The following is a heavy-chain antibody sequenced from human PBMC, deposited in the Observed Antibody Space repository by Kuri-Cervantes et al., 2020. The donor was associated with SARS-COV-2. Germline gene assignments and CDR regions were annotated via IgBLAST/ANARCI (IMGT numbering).Heavy chain of an antibody. CDR1: GGSISSSSYY. CDR2: IYYSGST. J-gene: IGHJ6*02. CDR3: ARDKAGSYYYGMDV. V-gene: IGHV4-39*02. D-gene: IGHD3-10*01. Sequence: LRLSCTVSGGSISSSSYYWGWNRQPPGKGLEWIGSIYYSGSTYYNPSLKSRVTISVDTSKNQFSLKLSSVTAADTAVYYCARDKAGSYYYGMDVWGQGTTVTVSS.